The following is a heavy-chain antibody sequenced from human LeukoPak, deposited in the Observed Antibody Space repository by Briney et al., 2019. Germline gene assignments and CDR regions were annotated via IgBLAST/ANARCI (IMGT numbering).Heavy chain of an antibody. CDR1: GGSISSGSYY. D-gene: IGHD1-26*01. CDR2: IYTSGST. V-gene: IGHV4-61*02. J-gene: IGHJ4*02. CDR3: ARALRENYFDY. Sequence: PSETLSLTCTVSGGSISSGSYYWSWIRQPAGKGLEWIGRIYTSGSTNYNPSLKSRVTISVDTSKNQFSLKLSSVTAADTAVYYCARALRENYFDYWGQGTLVTVSS.